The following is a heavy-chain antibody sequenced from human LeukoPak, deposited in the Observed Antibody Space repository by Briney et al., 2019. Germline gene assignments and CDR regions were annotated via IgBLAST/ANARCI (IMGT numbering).Heavy chain of an antibody. Sequence: SETLSLTCTVSGTSINNYYWNWIRQPPGMALEWIGYTHYSGTSYYNPSLKSRVTMSVDTSKNQFSLKLNSATAADTAVYFCAKWEESENAFDIWGQGTMVSVSS. CDR3: AKWEESENAFDI. D-gene: IGHD1-26*01. V-gene: IGHV4-59*13. J-gene: IGHJ3*02. CDR1: GTSINNYY. CDR2: THYSGTS.